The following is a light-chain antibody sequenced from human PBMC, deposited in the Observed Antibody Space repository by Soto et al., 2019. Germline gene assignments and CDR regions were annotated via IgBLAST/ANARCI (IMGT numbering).Light chain of an antibody. J-gene: IGLJ7*01. CDR2: GNS. V-gene: IGLV1-40*01. CDR1: SSNIGAGYD. Sequence: QSVLTQPPSVSGAPGQRVTISCTGSSSNIGAGYDVHWYQQLPGTAPKLLIYGNSNRPSRVPARFSGSKSGTSASLAITGLQAEDEADYYCQSYDSSLSGSVFGGGTQLTVL. CDR3: QSYDSSLSGSV.